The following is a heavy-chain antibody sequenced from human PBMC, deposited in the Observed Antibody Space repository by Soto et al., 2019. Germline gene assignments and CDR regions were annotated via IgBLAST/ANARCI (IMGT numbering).Heavy chain of an antibody. V-gene: IGHV4-59*08. CDR2: IYYSGST. D-gene: IGHD6-13*01. J-gene: IGHJ5*02. CDR3: ASAAAGIPYNWFDP. Sequence: SETLSLTCTVSGGSISSYYWSWIRQPPGKGLEWIGYIYYSGSTNYNPPLKSRVTISVDTSKNQFSLKLSSVTAADTAVYYCASAAAGIPYNWFDPWGQGTLVTVSS. CDR1: GGSISSYY.